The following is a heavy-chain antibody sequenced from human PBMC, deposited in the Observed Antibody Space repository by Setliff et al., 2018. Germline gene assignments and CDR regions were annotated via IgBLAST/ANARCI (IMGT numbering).Heavy chain of an antibody. V-gene: IGHV3-30-3*01. CDR1: GFTFSSYA. CDR3: ARARDRTMVDP. J-gene: IGHJ5*02. CDR2: ISYDGSNK. D-gene: IGHD3-10*01. Sequence: GGSLRLSCAASGFTFSSYAMHWVRQAPGKGLEWVAVISYDGSNKYYADSVKGRFTISRDNSKNTLYLQLNYLRVEDTAVYYCARARDRTMVDPWGQGTQVTVSS.